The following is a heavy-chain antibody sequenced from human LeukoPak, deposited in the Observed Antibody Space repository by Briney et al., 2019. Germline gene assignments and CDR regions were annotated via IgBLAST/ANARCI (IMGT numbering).Heavy chain of an antibody. CDR3: ARGGTGSYGSSWYFTGYKPDWFDP. J-gene: IGHJ5*02. Sequence: ASVKVSCKASGYTFTSYDINWVRQATGQGLEWMGWMNPNSGNTGYAQKFQGRVTITRNTSISTAYMELSSLRSENTAVYYCARGGTGSYGSSWYFTGYKPDWFDPWGQGTLVTVSS. V-gene: IGHV1-8*03. CDR1: GYTFTSYD. CDR2: MNPNSGNT. D-gene: IGHD6-13*01.